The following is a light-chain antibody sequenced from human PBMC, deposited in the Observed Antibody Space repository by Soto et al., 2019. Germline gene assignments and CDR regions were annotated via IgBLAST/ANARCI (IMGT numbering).Light chain of an antibody. J-gene: IGKJ1*01. Sequence: EIVVTQSPATLSVSPGERATLSCRASQSVSSNSAWYQQKPGQAPRLLIYGASTRATGIPARLSGSGSGTEFTLTISSPQSEDFAVYYCKQYNNWPPWTFGQGTKVDIK. CDR2: GAS. CDR1: QSVSSN. V-gene: IGKV3-15*01. CDR3: KQYNNWPPWT.